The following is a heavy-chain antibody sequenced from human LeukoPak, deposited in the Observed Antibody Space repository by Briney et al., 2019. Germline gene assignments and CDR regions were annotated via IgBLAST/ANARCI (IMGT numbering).Heavy chain of an antibody. CDR1: GYSISSGYY. V-gene: IGHV4-38-2*02. Sequence: PSETLSLXCTVSGYSISSGYYWSWIQQPPGKGLEWIGSIYHSGSTYYNPSLKSRVTISVDTSKNQFSLKLSSVTAADTAVYYCARDKGYDFHYYYYMDVWGKGTTVTVSS. CDR3: ARDKGYDFHYYYYMDV. CDR2: IYHSGST. J-gene: IGHJ6*03. D-gene: IGHD3-3*01.